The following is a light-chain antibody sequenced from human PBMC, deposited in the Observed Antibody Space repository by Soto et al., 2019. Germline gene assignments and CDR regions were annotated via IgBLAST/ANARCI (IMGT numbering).Light chain of an antibody. CDR1: QTISVY. V-gene: IGKV1-39*01. J-gene: IGKJ2*01. CDR3: QQSDSPPYT. Sequence: DIQMTQSPSSLSASVGDRVTITCRASQTISVYLNWYQQKPGKGPKFLISVASSLQSGLPSRFSGSGSGTEFTLTISSLQPEDFATYFCQQSDSPPYTFGQGTKLDIQ. CDR2: VAS.